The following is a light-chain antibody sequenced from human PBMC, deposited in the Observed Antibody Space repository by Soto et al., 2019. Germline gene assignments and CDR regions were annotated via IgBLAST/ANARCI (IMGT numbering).Light chain of an antibody. CDR3: QRLNSYPPV. V-gene: IGKV1-9*01. Sequence: GDRVTITCRASQGIRSYVAWYQQKPGKAPKLLIYAASTLQSGVPSRFSGSGSGTEFTLTISSLQPEDFATYYCQRLNSYPPVFGPGTEVDIK. CDR1: QGIRSY. CDR2: AAS. J-gene: IGKJ3*01.